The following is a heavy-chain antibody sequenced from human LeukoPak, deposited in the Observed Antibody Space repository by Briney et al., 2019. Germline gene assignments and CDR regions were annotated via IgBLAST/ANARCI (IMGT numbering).Heavy chain of an antibody. CDR3: ARLKDSSSWRRFDAFDI. Sequence: SETLSLTCTVSGYSISSGYNWGWIRQPPGKGLEWFVNIYHSGSTYYNPSLKSRVAISVDTSKNQFSLKLSSVTAADTAVYYCARLKDSSSWRRFDAFDIWGQGTMVTVSS. CDR2: IYHSGST. V-gene: IGHV4-38-2*02. D-gene: IGHD6-13*01. CDR1: GYSISSGYN. J-gene: IGHJ3*02.